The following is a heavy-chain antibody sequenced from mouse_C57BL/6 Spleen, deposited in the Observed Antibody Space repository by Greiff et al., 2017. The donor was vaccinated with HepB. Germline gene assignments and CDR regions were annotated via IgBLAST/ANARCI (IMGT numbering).Heavy chain of an antibody. D-gene: IGHD2-1*01. CDR1: GFSLTSYG. CDR2: IWSGGST. Sequence: QVQLKESGPGLVQPSQSLSITCTVSGFSLTSYGVHWVRQSPGKGLEWLGVIWSGGSTDYNAAFISRLSISKDNSKSQVFFKMNSLQADDTAIYYCARIGNTWFAYWGQGTLVTVSA. J-gene: IGHJ3*01. CDR3: ARIGNTWFAY. V-gene: IGHV2-2*01.